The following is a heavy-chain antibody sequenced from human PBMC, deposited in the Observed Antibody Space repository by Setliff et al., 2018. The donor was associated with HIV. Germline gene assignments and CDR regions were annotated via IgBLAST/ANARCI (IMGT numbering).Heavy chain of an antibody. D-gene: IGHD2-8*01. J-gene: IGHJ6*03. V-gene: IGHV4-39*07. CDR1: RGSISSTSHY. Sequence: PSETLSLTCIVSRGSISSTSHYWGWVRQSPGRRLEWIGSIYYSGRTYYNPSLKSRVTMSVDTSTNQFSLDLTSVTAADTAVYFCAGEIAPAARLPNVGGPPPPGYYHYMDVWGKGTTGTSP. CDR2: IYYSGRT. CDR3: AGEIAPAARLPNVGGPPPPGYYHYMDV.